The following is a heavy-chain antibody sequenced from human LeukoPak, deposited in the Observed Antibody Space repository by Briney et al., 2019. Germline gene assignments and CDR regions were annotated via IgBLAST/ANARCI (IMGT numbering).Heavy chain of an antibody. Sequence: PSETLSLTCTVSGGSISSSSYYWGWIRQPPGKGLEWIGSIYYSGSTYYNPSLKSRVTISVDTSKNQFSLKLSSVTAADTAVYYCARDPDYYYGMDVWGQGTTVTVSS. V-gene: IGHV4-39*01. J-gene: IGHJ6*02. CDR3: ARDPDYYYGMDV. CDR1: GGSISSSSYY. CDR2: IYYSGST.